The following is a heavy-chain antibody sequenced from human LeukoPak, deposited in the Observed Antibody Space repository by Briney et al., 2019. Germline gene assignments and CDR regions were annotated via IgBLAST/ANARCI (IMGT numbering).Heavy chain of an antibody. CDR2: INPSGGST. CDR3: ARPVDIVATTISYYFDY. Sequence: ASVKVSCKASGCTFTSYYMHWVGQAPDQGLGWMGIINPSGGSTSYAQKFQGRVTMTRDTSTSTVYMELSSLRSEDTAVYYCARPVDIVATTISYYFDYWGQGTLVTVSS. D-gene: IGHD5-12*01. V-gene: IGHV1-46*01. CDR1: GCTFTSYY. J-gene: IGHJ4*02.